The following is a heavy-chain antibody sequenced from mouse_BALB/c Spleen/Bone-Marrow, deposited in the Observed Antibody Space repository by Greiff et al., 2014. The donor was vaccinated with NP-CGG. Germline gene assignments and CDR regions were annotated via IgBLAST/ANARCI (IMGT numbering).Heavy chain of an antibody. CDR2: IYPGNGDT. V-gene: IGHV1-12*01. CDR1: GYTFTSYN. CDR3: ARDYRYGYYAMDY. D-gene: IGHD2-14*01. J-gene: IGHJ4*01. Sequence: LQQSGAELVKPVASVKMSCKASGYTFTSYNVYWVKQTPGQGLEWIGTIYPGNGDTSYNQKFKGKATLTADKSSSTAYMQLSSLTSEDSAVYYCARDYRYGYYAMDYWGQGTSVTVSS.